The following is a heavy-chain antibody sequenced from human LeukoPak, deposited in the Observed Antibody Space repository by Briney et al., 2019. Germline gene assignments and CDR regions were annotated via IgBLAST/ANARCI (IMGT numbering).Heavy chain of an antibody. V-gene: IGHV3-15*01. CDR3: TTDYLRRNYVWGSYRSPFDY. CDR1: GFTFSNAW. D-gene: IGHD3-16*02. J-gene: IGHJ4*02. CDR2: IKSKTDGGTT. Sequence: GGSLRLSCAASGFTFSNAWMSWVRQAPGKGLEWVGRIKSKTDGGTTDYAAPVKGRFTISRDDSKNTLYLQMNSLKTEDTAVYYCTTDYLRRNYVWGSYRSPFDYWGQGTLVTVSS.